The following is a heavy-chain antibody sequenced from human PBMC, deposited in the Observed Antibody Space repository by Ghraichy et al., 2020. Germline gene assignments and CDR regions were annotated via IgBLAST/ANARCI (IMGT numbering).Heavy chain of an antibody. Sequence: VSVISYEESNKYYADSVKGRLTISRDNSKNTRYLQMNRLRAEDTAVYYCAKGGDSSGIPTYYWGQG. CDR3: AKGGDSSGIPTYY. CDR2: ISYEESNK. V-gene: IGHV3-30*18. J-gene: IGHJ4*02. D-gene: IGHD3-22*01.